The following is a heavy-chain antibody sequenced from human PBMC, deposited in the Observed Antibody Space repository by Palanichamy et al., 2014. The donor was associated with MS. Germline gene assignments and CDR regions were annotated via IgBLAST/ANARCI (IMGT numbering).Heavy chain of an antibody. CDR1: GYSFTSYW. D-gene: IGHD3-16*02. CDR2: IYPGDSDT. CDR3: ARAIYDYVWGSYPLYFDY. V-gene: IGHV5-51*01. J-gene: IGHJ4*02. Sequence: EVQLVQSGAEVKKTRESLKISCKGSGYSFTSYWIGWVRQMPGKGLEWMGIIYPGDSDTRYSPSFQGQVTISADKSISTAYLQWSSLKASDTAMYYCARAIYDYVWGSYPLYFDYWGQGTLVTVSS.